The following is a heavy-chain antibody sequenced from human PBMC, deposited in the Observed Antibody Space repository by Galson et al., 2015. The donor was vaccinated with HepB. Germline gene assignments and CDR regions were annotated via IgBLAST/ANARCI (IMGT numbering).Heavy chain of an antibody. J-gene: IGHJ4*02. CDR2: ISSSGSTI. Sequence: SLRLSCAASGFNFSDYYMSWLRQAPGKGLEWVSYISSSGSTIYDADSVKGRFTIARDNAKNSLYLQMNSLRAEDTAVYFCARDAHDFWSGYYRYWGQGTLVTVSS. CDR3: ARDAHDFWSGYYRY. V-gene: IGHV3-11*01. CDR1: GFNFSDYY. D-gene: IGHD3-3*01.